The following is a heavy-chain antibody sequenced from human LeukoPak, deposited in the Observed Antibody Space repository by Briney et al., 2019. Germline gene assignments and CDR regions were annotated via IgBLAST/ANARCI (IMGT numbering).Heavy chain of an antibody. D-gene: IGHD6-19*01. CDR3: ARGRIAVAGDEWFDP. V-gene: IGHV1-2*02. Sequence: ASVKVSCKAFGYTFTDYYMHWVRQAPGQGLEWMGWIDPNSGVTDYAQKFQGRVTMTRDTSISTIFVELSRLRSDDTAVYYCARGRIAVAGDEWFDPWGQGTLVTVSS. J-gene: IGHJ5*02. CDR1: GYTFTDYY. CDR2: IDPNSGVT.